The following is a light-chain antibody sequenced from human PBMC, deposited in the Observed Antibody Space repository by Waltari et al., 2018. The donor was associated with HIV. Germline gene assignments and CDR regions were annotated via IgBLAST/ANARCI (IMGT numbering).Light chain of an antibody. CDR1: SSDVGGYNY. CDR2: DVS. V-gene: IGLV2-14*01. J-gene: IGLJ2*01. CDR3: SSYTSSSIVV. Sequence: QSALTQPASVSGSPGKSITISCTGTSSDVGGYNYVSWYQQHPGKAPKLMIYDVSKRPSGVSNRFSGSKSGNTASLTISGLQAEDEADYYCSSYTSSSIVVFGGGTKLTVL.